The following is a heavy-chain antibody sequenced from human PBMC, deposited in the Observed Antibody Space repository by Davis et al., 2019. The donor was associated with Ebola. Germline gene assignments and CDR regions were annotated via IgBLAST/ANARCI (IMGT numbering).Heavy chain of an antibody. D-gene: IGHD2-8*02. CDR1: GGSFSGYY. V-gene: IGHV4-34*01. CDR2: INHSGST. Sequence: PSETLSLTCAVYGGSFSGYYWSWIRQPPGKGLEWIGEINHSGSTNYNPSLKSRVTISVDTSKNQFSLKLSSVTAADTAVYYCARVGGTGNSNLEAFDYWGQGTLVTVSS. CDR3: ARVGGTGNSNLEAFDY. J-gene: IGHJ4*02.